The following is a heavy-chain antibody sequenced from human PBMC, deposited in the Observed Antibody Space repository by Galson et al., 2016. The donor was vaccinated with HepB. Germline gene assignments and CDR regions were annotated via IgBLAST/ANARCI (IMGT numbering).Heavy chain of an antibody. J-gene: IGHJ4*02. CDR1: GFNFSTYD. CDR3: TKNIRRTLVVLPANFDS. Sequence: LRLSCAGSGFNFSTYDIHWVRQAPGEGLEWVAVISDAGSNKYYGDSVRSRFTISRDNSKNTVYLQMNSLRPEDTSVYYCTKNIRRTLVVLPANFDSWGQGTPVTVSS. V-gene: IGHV3-30*18. CDR2: ISDAGSNK. D-gene: IGHD2/OR15-2a*01.